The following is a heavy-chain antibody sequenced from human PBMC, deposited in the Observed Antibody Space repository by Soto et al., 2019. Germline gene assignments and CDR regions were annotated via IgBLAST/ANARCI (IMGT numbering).Heavy chain of an antibody. CDR2: IDSSGGST. V-gene: IGHV3-23*01. Sequence: EVQLLDSGGGLVQPGGSLRLSCAASGFSFSNYAMSWVRQAPGTGLEWVSAIDSSGGSTYYAASVKGRFSISRDNSMNTMYLQMNSLRAEDTSIYYSTKEHSNDSDNWFDPWGQGTLVTVSS. CDR1: GFSFSNYA. J-gene: IGHJ5*02. CDR3: TKEHSNDSDNWFDP. D-gene: IGHD4-4*01.